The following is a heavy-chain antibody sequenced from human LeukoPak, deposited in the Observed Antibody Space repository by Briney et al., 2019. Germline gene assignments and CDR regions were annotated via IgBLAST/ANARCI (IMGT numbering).Heavy chain of an antibody. Sequence: SETLSLTRTVSGGSISSYYWSWIRQPLGKGLEWIGYIYYSGSTNYNPSLKSRVTISVDTSKNQFSLKLSSVTAADTAVYYCASHGYSYGPYYFDYWGQGTLVTVSS. V-gene: IGHV4-59*08. D-gene: IGHD5-18*01. CDR1: GGSISSYY. J-gene: IGHJ4*02. CDR2: IYYSGST. CDR3: ASHGYSYGPYYFDY.